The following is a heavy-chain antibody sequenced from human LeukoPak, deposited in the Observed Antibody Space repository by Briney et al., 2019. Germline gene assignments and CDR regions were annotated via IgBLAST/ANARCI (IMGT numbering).Heavy chain of an antibody. V-gene: IGHV3-23*01. J-gene: IGHJ5*02. CDR1: GFTFSNYA. D-gene: IGHD1-26*01. CDR2: ISDSGSST. Sequence: GGSLRLACAVSGFTFSNYAVGWVRQARGRGLGWVSVISDSGSSTYYADSVKGRFTISRDNSKSTLYLQMNSLRADDTAVYYCAKDCVGDTRINWFDPWGQGTLVTVSS. CDR3: AKDCVGDTRINWFDP.